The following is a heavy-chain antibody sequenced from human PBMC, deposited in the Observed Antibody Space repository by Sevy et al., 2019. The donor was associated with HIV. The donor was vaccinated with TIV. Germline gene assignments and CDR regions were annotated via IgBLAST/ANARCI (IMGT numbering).Heavy chain of an antibody. J-gene: IGHJ4*02. CDR2: IKKDGSEK. D-gene: IGHD3-10*01. CDR3: VRGRDYGNFDY. CDR1: GFTFSTYW. Sequence: GGSLRLSCAASGFTFSTYWMSWVRQAPGKGLEWVANIKKDGSEKYYVDSVKGRFTISRDNSKNTLYLQMNSLRVEDTTVYYCVRGRDYGNFDYWGQGTLVTVSS. V-gene: IGHV3-7*01.